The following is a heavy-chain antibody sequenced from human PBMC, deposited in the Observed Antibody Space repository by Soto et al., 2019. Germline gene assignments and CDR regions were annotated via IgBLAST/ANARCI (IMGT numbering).Heavy chain of an antibody. CDR3: ARLVGATRNFDF. J-gene: IGHJ4*02. CDR1: GYSFAYYW. Sequence: GESLKISCKGSGYSFAYYWIGWVRQMPGKGLEWMGLIQSGDSNNKYSPSFQGQVTISADKSINTAYLQWRRLKASDTAMYYCARLVGATRNFDFWGQGTLVTVSS. CDR2: IQSGDSNN. D-gene: IGHD1-26*01. V-gene: IGHV5-51*01.